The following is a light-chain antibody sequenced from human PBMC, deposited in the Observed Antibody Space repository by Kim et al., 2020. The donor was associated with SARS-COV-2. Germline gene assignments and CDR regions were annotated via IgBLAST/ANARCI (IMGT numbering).Light chain of an antibody. V-gene: IGKV1-39*01. CDR1: QSVSNF. CDR2: AAS. Sequence: ASVEDRVHSNCRASQSVSNFVNWYQQIPGEAPRVLISAASSLQSGVPARYSGSVSGTDFNLTIRTLQPEDSASYYCQQVHSIPITVGQGTRLKIK. CDR3: QQVHSIPIT. J-gene: IGKJ5*01.